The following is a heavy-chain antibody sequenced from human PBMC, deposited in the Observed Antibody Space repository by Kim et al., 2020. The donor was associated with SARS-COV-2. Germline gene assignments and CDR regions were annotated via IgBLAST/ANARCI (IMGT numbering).Heavy chain of an antibody. Sequence: GGSLRLSCAASGFTFSSYGMHWVRQAPGKGLEWVAVISYDGSNKYYADSVKGRFTISRDNSKNTLYLQMNSLRAEDTAVYYCAKDSRYSSSWYYKNDDAFDIWGQGTMVTVSS. V-gene: IGHV3-30*18. D-gene: IGHD6-13*01. CDR3: AKDSRYSSSWYYKNDDAFDI. J-gene: IGHJ3*02. CDR1: GFTFSSYG. CDR2: ISYDGSNK.